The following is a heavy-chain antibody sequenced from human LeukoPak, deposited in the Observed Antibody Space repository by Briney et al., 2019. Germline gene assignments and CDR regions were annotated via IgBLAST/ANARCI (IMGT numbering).Heavy chain of an antibody. CDR2: INHSGST. V-gene: IGHV4-34*01. Sequence: SETLSLTCAVYGGSFSGYYWSWIRQPPGKGLEWIGEINHSGSTNYNPSLKSRVTMSVDTSKNQFSLKVSSVTAADTAVYYCARVFDSGSQAYFYYMDVWGKGTTVTISS. J-gene: IGHJ6*03. D-gene: IGHD3-10*01. CDR1: GGSFSGYY. CDR3: ARVFDSGSQAYFYYMDV.